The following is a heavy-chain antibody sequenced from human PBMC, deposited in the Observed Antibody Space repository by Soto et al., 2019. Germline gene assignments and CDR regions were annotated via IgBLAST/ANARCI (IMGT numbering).Heavy chain of an antibody. CDR1: GGTFSSYA. J-gene: IGHJ5*02. CDR3: ARDLRYYYDSSGSNWFDP. V-gene: IGHV1-69*13. D-gene: IGHD3-22*01. Sequence: SVKVSCKASGGTFSSYAISWVRQAPGQGLEWMGGIIPIFGTANYAQKFQGRVTITADESTSTAYMELSSLRSEDTAVYYCARDLRYYYDSSGSNWFDPWGQGTLVTVSS. CDR2: IIPIFGTA.